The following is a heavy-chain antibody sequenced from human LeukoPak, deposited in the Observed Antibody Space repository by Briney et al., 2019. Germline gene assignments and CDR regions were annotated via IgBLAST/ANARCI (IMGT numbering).Heavy chain of an antibody. J-gene: IGHJ5*02. V-gene: IGHV1-18*01. CDR1: GYTFTNYG. Sequence: ASEKVSCKASGYTFTNYGITWVRQAPGQGLEWMGWISGYNGNTNYAQKLQGRVTMTADTSTSTAYMELRSLRSDDTAVYYCARGGVGPTTSPIHNWFDPWGQGTLVTVSS. D-gene: IGHD1-26*01. CDR2: ISGYNGNT. CDR3: ARGGVGPTTSPIHNWFDP.